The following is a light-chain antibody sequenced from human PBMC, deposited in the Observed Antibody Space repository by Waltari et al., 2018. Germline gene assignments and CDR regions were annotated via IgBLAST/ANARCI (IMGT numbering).Light chain of an antibody. Sequence: QSVLTQPPSVSGAPGQRVTISCTGSSSNIGAGYDVHWYQHLPGTAPKLLIYANNNRPSGVPDRFSGSKSGTSASLAITGLQSEDEADYYCQSYDSSLSALFGGGTKLTVL. CDR2: ANN. CDR1: SSNIGAGYD. J-gene: IGLJ2*01. CDR3: QSYDSSLSAL. V-gene: IGLV1-40*01.